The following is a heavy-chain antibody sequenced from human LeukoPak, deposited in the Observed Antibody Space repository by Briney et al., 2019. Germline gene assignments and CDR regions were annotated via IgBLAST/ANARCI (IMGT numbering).Heavy chain of an antibody. J-gene: IGHJ3*02. V-gene: IGHV1-69*13. D-gene: IGHD3-3*01. Sequence: ASVKVSCKASGGTFSSYAISWVRQAPGQGLEWMGGIIPIFGTANYAQKFQGRVTITADESTSTAYMELSSLRSGDTAVYYCARVGQDFGVVISAFDIWGQGTMVTVSS. CDR1: GGTFSSYA. CDR2: IIPIFGTA. CDR3: ARVGQDFGVVISAFDI.